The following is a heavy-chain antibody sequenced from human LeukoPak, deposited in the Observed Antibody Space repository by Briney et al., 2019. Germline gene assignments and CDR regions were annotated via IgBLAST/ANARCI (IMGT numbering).Heavy chain of an antibody. J-gene: IGHJ3*02. D-gene: IGHD3-10*01. Sequence: GASVKVSCKASGYTFTSYYMHWVRQAPGQGLEWMGIINPSGGSTSYAQKFQGRVTMTRDMSTSTVYMELSSLRSEDTAVYYCARTKSGLWFGESTARSAFDIWGQGTMVTVSS. CDR1: GYTFTSYY. CDR3: ARTKSGLWFGESTARSAFDI. CDR2: INPSGGST. V-gene: IGHV1-46*01.